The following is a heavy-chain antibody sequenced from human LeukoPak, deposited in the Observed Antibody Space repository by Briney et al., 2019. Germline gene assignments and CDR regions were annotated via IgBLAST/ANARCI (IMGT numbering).Heavy chain of an antibody. Sequence: GGSLRLSCAASGLTFSDYAMHWGRQAPGKGLEWVSLISGDGGSTYYADSVKGRFTISRDNSKNSLYLQMNSLRTEDTALYYCAKDAPYYYNNHGYYFDYWGQRTLVTVSS. J-gene: IGHJ4*02. D-gene: IGHD3-22*01. CDR1: GLTFSDYA. V-gene: IGHV3-43*02. CDR2: ISGDGGST. CDR3: AKDAPYYYNNHGYYFDY.